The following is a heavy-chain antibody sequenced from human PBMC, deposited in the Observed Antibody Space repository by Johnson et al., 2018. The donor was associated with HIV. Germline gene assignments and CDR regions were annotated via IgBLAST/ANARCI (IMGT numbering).Heavy chain of an antibody. Sequence: VQLVESGGGVVRPGGSLRLSCAASGFTFDDYGMSWVRQAPGKGLEWVSGINWNGGNTGYADSVKGRFTISRDNAKNSLYLQMNNLRAEDTAVYYCTTDLPYCTGGDCYNAFDRWGQGTMVTVSS. V-gene: IGHV3-20*04. CDR3: TTDLPYCTGGDCYNAFDR. CDR1: GFTFDDYG. J-gene: IGHJ3*01. CDR2: INWNGGNT. D-gene: IGHD2-8*02.